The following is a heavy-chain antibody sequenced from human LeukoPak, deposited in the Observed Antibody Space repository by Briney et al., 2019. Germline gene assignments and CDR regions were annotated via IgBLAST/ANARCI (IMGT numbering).Heavy chain of an antibody. CDR3: ARFSLYSSSSSFDY. D-gene: IGHD6-6*01. CDR1: GYTFTSYG. CDR2: ISAYNGNT. V-gene: IGHV1-18*01. J-gene: IGHJ4*02. Sequence: ASVKVSCKASGYTFTSYGISWVRQAPGQGLEWMGWISAYNGNTNYAQKLQGRVTMTTDTSTSTAYMELRSLRSDDTAVYYCARFSLYSSSSSFDYWGLGTLVTVSS.